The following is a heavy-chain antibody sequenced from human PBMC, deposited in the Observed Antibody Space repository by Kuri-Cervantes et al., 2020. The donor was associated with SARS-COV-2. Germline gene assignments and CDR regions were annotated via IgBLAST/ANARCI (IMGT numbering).Heavy chain of an antibody. Sequence: GSLRLSCTVSGGSISSGGYYWSWIRQPPGKGLEWIGEINHSGSTNYNPSLKSRVTISVDTSKNQFSLKLSSVTAADTAVYYCARGGRIAVAGILLPLYYYGMDVWGQGTTVTVSS. D-gene: IGHD6-19*01. CDR2: INHSGST. J-gene: IGHJ6*02. CDR1: GGSISSGGYY. V-gene: IGHV4-39*07. CDR3: ARGGRIAVAGILLPLYYYGMDV.